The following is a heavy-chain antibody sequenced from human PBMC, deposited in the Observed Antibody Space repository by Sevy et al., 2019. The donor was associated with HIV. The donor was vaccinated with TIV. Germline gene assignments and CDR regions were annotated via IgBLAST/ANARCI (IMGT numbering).Heavy chain of an antibody. J-gene: IGHJ4*02. CDR3: AATKDYYENSGSPFDY. D-gene: IGHD3-22*01. CDR2: FDPEDGET. V-gene: IGHV1-24*01. Sequence: ASVKVSCKVYGHTLNRLGMHWVRQAPGKGLEWMGSFDPEDGETFQAQKFQGRVTMTDDTSTVTAYMELSSLRSEDTAVYYCAATKDYYENSGSPFDYWGQGTLVTVSS. CDR1: GHTLNRLG.